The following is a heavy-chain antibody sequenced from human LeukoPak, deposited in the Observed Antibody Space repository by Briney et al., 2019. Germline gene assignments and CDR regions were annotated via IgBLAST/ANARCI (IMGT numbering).Heavy chain of an antibody. Sequence: GGSLRLSCATSGFTFSTYAMSWVRQAPGKGLEWVSGISGSGGSAVYIDSVKGRFTVSRDNSKNTLYLQINSLRDEDTAVYYCAKDDAWLQYNDWGQGTLVTVSS. D-gene: IGHD5-24*01. CDR3: AKDDAWLQYND. J-gene: IGHJ4*02. CDR1: GFTFSTYA. V-gene: IGHV3-23*01. CDR2: ISGSGGSA.